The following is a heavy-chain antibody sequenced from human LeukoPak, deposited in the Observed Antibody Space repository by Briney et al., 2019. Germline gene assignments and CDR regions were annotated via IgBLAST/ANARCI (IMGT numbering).Heavy chain of an antibody. CDR1: GFTFSNYW. CDR2: VNSDGSSA. Sequence: GGSPRLSCAVSGFTFSNYWMHWVRQVPGKGLVWVSCVNSDGSSASYADSVKGRFTISRDNAKNTLYLQMNSLRAEDTAVYYCATEAEYKRWLQAPFDYWGQGTLVTVSS. V-gene: IGHV3-74*01. J-gene: IGHJ4*02. CDR3: ATEAEYKRWLQAPFDY. D-gene: IGHD5-24*01.